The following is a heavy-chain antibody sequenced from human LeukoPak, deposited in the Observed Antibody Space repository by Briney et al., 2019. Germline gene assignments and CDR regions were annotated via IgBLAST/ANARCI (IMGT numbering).Heavy chain of an antibody. Sequence: GGSLRLSCAASGFTFSSYSMNWVRQAPGKGLEWVSYISSSSSTIYYADSVKGRFTISRDNAKNSLYLQMNSLRAEDTAVYYCARDGPQLTGDPGWYFDLWGRGTLVTVSS. CDR2: ISSSSSTI. CDR3: ARDGPQLTGDPGWYFDL. CDR1: GFTFSSYS. J-gene: IGHJ2*01. D-gene: IGHD7-27*01. V-gene: IGHV3-48*04.